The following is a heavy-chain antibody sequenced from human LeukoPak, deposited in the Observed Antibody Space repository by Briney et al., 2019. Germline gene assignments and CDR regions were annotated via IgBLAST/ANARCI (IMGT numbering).Heavy chain of an antibody. J-gene: IGHJ5*02. CDR3: ARHPPTTVTYNWFDP. Sequence: SETLSLTCTVSGGSISSSSYYWGWMRQPPGKGLEWIGSIYYSGSTYYNPSLKSRVTISVDTSKNQFSLKLSSVTAADTAVYYCARHPPTTVTYNWFDPWGQGTLVTVSS. V-gene: IGHV4-39*01. CDR1: GGSISSSSYY. D-gene: IGHD4-17*01. CDR2: IYYSGST.